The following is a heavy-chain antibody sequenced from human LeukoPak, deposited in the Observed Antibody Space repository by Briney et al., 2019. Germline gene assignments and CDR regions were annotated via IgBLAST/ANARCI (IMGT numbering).Heavy chain of an antibody. D-gene: IGHD2-15*01. CDR1: GYTFASYD. CDR2: LNPNSGNT. CDR3: AKDLYPHAFDI. V-gene: IGHV1-8*01. Sequence: GASVKVSCKAPGYTFASYDINWVRQATGQGLEWMGWLNPNSGNTGYAQKFQGRVTMTRNTSISTAYMELSSLRAEDTAVYYCAKDLYPHAFDIWGQGTMVSVSS. J-gene: IGHJ3*02.